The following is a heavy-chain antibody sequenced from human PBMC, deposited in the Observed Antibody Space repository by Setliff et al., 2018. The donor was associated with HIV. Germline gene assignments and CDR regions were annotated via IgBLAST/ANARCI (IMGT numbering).Heavy chain of an antibody. V-gene: IGHV1-3*01. Sequence: GASVKVSCKTSGYTFSNYGIHWVRQAPGQRLEWMGWINAGTDDTKYSQKFQGRVTITSDTSARIVFLHLSNLISEDTAVYYCASIWFGESKPLDSWGQGMLVTSP. CDR3: ASIWFGESKPLDS. D-gene: IGHD3-10*01. J-gene: IGHJ4*02. CDR2: INAGTDDT. CDR1: GYTFSNYG.